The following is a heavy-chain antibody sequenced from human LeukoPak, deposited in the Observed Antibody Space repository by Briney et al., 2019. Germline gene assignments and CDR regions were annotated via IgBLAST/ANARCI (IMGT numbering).Heavy chain of an antibody. Sequence: QPGRSLRLSCAASGFTFSSYGMHWVRQAPGKGLEWVAVISYDGSNKYYADSVKGRFTISRDNSESTLYLQMNTLRAEGTAVYYCAKDGHIHRYYYHYYMDVWGKGTTVTVSS. V-gene: IGHV3-30*18. CDR2: ISYDGSNK. CDR3: AKDGHIHRYYYHYYMDV. J-gene: IGHJ6*03. CDR1: GFTFSSYG. D-gene: IGHD2-21*01.